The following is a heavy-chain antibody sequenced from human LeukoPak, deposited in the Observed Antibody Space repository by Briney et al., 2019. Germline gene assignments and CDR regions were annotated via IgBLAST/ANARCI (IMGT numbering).Heavy chain of an antibody. J-gene: IGHJ6*03. D-gene: IGHD1-26*01. Sequence: GGSLRLSCAASGFTFSSYVMHWVRQAPGKGLEWVAIISYDGSNEYYADSVKGRFTISRDNSKNTLYLQMNSLRAAETAVYYCARDPYSGNYGNYYYYYMDVWGKGTTVTISS. CDR1: GFTFSSYV. CDR3: ARDPYSGNYGNYYYYYMDV. CDR2: ISYDGSNE. V-gene: IGHV3-30*04.